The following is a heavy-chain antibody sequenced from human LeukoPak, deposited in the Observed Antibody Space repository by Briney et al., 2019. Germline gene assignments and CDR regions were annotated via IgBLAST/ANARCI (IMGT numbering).Heavy chain of an antibody. CDR2: ISSSSSAI. Sequence: GGSLRLSCAASGFTFSAYSMNWVRQAPGKGPEWVSYISSSSSAIYYADSVKGRFTISRDNAKNSLYLQLNSLGDEDTAVYYCARNPTGTRWPTLWGQGTLVTVSS. CDR3: ARNPTGTRWPTL. J-gene: IGHJ4*02. D-gene: IGHD1-1*01. CDR1: GFTFSAYS. V-gene: IGHV3-48*02.